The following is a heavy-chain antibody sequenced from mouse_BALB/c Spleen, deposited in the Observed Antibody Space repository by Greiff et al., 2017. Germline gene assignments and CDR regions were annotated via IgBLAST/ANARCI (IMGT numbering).Heavy chain of an antibody. D-gene: IGHD2-13*01. CDR2: ISYDGSN. Sequence: EVQLQESGPGLVKPSQSLSLTCSVTGYSITSGYYWNWIRQFPGNKLEWMGYISYDGSNNYNPSLKNRISITRDTSKNQFFLKLNSVTTEDTATYYCARDGEGFAYWGQGTLVTVSA. CDR1: GYSITSGYY. CDR3: ARDGEGFAY. J-gene: IGHJ3*01. V-gene: IGHV3-6*02.